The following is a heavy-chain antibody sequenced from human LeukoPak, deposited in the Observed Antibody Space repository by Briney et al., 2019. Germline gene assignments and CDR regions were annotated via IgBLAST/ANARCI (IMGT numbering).Heavy chain of an antibody. J-gene: IGHJ6*04. V-gene: IGHV3-7*01. Sequence: GGSLRLSCAASGFTFSNYWMSWVRQAPGKGLEWVANIKQDGGEKYYVDSVKGRFTISRDNAKNSLYLQMNSLRAEDTAVYYCAELGITMIGGVWGKGTTVTISS. CDR1: GFTFSNYW. CDR3: AELGITMIGGV. CDR2: IKQDGGEK. D-gene: IGHD3-10*02.